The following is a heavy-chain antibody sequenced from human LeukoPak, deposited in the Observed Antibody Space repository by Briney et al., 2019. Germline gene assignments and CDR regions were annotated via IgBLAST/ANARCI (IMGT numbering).Heavy chain of an antibody. CDR2: IYTSGTI. D-gene: IGHD6-19*01. CDR1: GGSISSYY. CDR3: ARASSGWYNWFDP. Sequence: SETLSLTCTVSGGSISSYYWSWIRQPAGTALEWIGRIYTSGTITYNPSLKSRLTISVDTSKNQFSLKLSSVTAADTAVYYCARASSGWYNWFDPWGQGTLVTVSS. J-gene: IGHJ5*02. V-gene: IGHV4-4*07.